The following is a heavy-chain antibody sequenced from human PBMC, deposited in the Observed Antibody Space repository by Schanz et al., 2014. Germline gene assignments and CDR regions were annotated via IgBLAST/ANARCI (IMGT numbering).Heavy chain of an antibody. D-gene: IGHD3-10*01. CDR3: AVLGGFGELPLDY. Sequence: EVQLLESGGGLVQPGGSLRLSCAASGFTFSSYAMSWVRQAPGKGLEWVSAISGSGETTYYADSVKGRFTISRDNSKNTLYLQMNSLRAEDTAVYYCAVLGGFGELPLDYRGQGTLVTVSS. CDR1: GFTFSSYA. CDR2: ISGSGETT. J-gene: IGHJ4*02. V-gene: IGHV3-23*01.